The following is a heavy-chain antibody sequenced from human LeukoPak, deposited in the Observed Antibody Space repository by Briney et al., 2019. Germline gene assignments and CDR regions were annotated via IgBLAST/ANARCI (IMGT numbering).Heavy chain of an antibody. V-gene: IGHV1-24*01. CDR3: ATILHYDSSGYTLPIDY. CDR2: FDPEDGET. Sequence: VSGYTLTELSMHWVRQAPGKGLEWMGGFDPEDGETIYAQKFQGRVTMTEDTSTDTAYMELSSLRSEDTAVYYCATILHYDSSGYTLPIDYWGQGTLVTVSS. CDR1: GYTLTELS. D-gene: IGHD3-22*01. J-gene: IGHJ4*02.